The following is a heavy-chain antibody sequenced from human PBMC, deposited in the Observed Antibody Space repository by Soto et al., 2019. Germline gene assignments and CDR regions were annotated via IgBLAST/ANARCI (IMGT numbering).Heavy chain of an antibody. CDR2: IYYSGST. V-gene: IGHV4-59*08. D-gene: IGHD5-12*01. Sequence: SETLSLTCTVSGGSISSYYWSWIRQPPGKGLEWIGYIYYSGSTNYNPSLKSRVTISVDTSKNQFSLKLSSVTAADTAVYYCARSAEYSGYAGALYYYYYYMDVWGKGTTVTVSS. CDR3: ARSAEYSGYAGALYYYYYYMDV. J-gene: IGHJ6*03. CDR1: GGSISSYY.